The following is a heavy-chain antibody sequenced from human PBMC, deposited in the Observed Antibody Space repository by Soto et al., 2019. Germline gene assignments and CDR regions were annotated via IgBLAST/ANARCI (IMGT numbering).Heavy chain of an antibody. J-gene: IGHJ4*02. CDR2: ISSSSTTI. CDR3: ARGVGYCSGGSCYLDS. D-gene: IGHD2-15*01. V-gene: IGHV3-48*01. CDR1: GFTFSSYN. Sequence: EVQLVESGGGLVQPGGSLRLSCAASGFTFSSYNMNWVRQAPGKGLEWVSYISSSSTTIHYGDSVKGRFTISRDNAKISLYLQLTSLRAEDTAVYYCARGVGYCSGGSCYLDSWGQGTLVTVSS.